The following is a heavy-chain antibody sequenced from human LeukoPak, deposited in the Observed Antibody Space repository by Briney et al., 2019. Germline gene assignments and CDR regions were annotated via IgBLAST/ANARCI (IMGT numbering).Heavy chain of an antibody. V-gene: IGHV3-21*01. CDR3: AGEDYGGNAFSY. Sequence: GGSLRLSCAASGFTFSTYSMNWVRQAPGKGLEWVSFISSSSTYIYYADSVKGRFTISRDNAQNSLYLQIHSQRAEDTAVSYCAGEDYGGNAFSYWGQGTLVTVST. CDR1: GFTFSTYS. CDR2: ISSSSTYI. J-gene: IGHJ4*02. D-gene: IGHD4-23*01.